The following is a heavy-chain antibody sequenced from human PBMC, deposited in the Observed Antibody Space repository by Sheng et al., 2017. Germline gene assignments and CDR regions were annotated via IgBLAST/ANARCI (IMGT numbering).Heavy chain of an antibody. V-gene: IGHV1-2*02. Sequence: QVQLVQSAAEVKRPGASVKVSCKASGYTLTDYYIHWVRQAPGQGLEWVGWINPDSGGTNYGQKFQGRVTMTRDTSISTAYMELSWLRSDDTAVYYCAREFFRYASGTQDAFDIWGQGTMVTVSS. CDR3: AREFFRYASGTQDAFDI. D-gene: IGHD3-10*01. J-gene: IGHJ3*02. CDR2: INPDSGGT. CDR1: GYTLTDYY.